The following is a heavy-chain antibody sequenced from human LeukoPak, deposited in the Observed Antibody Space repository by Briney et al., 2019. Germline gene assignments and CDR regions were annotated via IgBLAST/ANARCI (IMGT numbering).Heavy chain of an antibody. CDR3: ARLKLSGSHYHYSDFLDY. CDR1: GFTFSSYE. CDR2: ISSSGSTI. V-gene: IGHV3-48*03. J-gene: IGHJ4*02. D-gene: IGHD2-15*01. Sequence: PGGSLRLSCAASGFTFSSYEMNWVRQAPGKGLEWVSYISSSGSTIYYADSVKGRFTISRDNAKNSLYLQMNSLRAEDTAVYYCARLKLSGSHYHYSDFLDYWGQGTLVTVSS.